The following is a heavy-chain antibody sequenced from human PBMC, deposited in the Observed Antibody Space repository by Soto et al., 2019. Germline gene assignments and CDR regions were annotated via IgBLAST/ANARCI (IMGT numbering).Heavy chain of an antibody. CDR1: GFTFSSYG. J-gene: IGHJ4*02. CDR2: ISYNGNDK. D-gene: IGHD6-13*01. V-gene: IGHV3-30*18. Sequence: GGSLRLSCAASGFTFSSYGMHWVRQAPGKGLEWVAVISYNGNDKYHADSVKGRFTVSRDNSKNTLYLQMNSLRPEDTAVYHCAKDGDAAAAGYYFDYWGQGTLVTVSS. CDR3: AKDGDAAAAGYYFDY.